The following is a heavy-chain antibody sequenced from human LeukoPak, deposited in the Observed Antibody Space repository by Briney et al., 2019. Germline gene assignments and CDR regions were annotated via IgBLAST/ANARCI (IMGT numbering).Heavy chain of an antibody. CDR2: INQDGNRE. J-gene: IGHJ4*02. V-gene: IGHV3-7*01. Sequence: PGGSLRLSCAVSGFTFSTYWMSWVRQAPGKGLEWVANINQDGNRENYVESVKGRFSISRDNAKNSLFLQMHSLRAEDTAVYYCASTFPYCSDGSCALGGQGTLVTVSS. D-gene: IGHD2-15*01. CDR3: ASTFPYCSDGSCAL. CDR1: GFTFSTYW.